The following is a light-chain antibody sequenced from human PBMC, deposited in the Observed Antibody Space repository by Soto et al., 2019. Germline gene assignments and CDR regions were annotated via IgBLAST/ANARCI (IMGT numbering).Light chain of an antibody. CDR2: EVT. V-gene: IGLV2-23*02. Sequence: QSAPTQPASVSGSPGQSITISCTGASSDVGSYDLVSWYQQHPGKAPKLIIYEVTERPSGVSNRFSGSKSGNTASLTISGLQAEDEADHYCCAYAGDSHFVFGIGTKLTVL. CDR1: SSDVGSYDL. J-gene: IGLJ1*01. CDR3: CAYAGDSHFV.